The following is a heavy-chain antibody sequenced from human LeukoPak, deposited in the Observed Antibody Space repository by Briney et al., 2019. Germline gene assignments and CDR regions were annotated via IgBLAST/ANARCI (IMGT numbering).Heavy chain of an antibody. CDR2: IRSEAYDTTP. Sequence: GGSLRLSCTASGFTYGDYGMSWFRQAPGKGLEWVGFIRSEAYDTTPQYGASVKGRFTISKDDSRRIAFLQMSGLKAEDTAVYYCSRAAGYDFILEYWGQGTLVTVSS. D-gene: IGHD5-12*01. V-gene: IGHV3-49*03. J-gene: IGHJ4*02. CDR3: SRAAGYDFILEY. CDR1: GFTYGDYG.